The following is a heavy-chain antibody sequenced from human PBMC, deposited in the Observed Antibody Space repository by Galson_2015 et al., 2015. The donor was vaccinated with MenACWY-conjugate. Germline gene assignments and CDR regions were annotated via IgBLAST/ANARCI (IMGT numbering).Heavy chain of an antibody. CDR3: ARWLPGTFDAFDM. Sequence: SVKVSCKASGYTFTSYGITWVRQAPGQGLEWMGWISAYNGNTNYAQKLQGRVTMTTDTSTSTAYMELRSLRSDDTAVYDCARWLPGTFDAFDMWGQGTMVTVSS. CDR2: ISAYNGNT. J-gene: IGHJ3*02. V-gene: IGHV1-18*01. D-gene: IGHD5-12*01. CDR1: GYTFTSYG.